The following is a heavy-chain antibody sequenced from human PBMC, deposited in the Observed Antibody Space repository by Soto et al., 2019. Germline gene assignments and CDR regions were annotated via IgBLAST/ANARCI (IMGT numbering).Heavy chain of an antibody. V-gene: IGHV3-64*04. D-gene: IGHD5-18*01. CDR1: GFTFSSYA. J-gene: IGHJ6*03. CDR2: ISSNGGST. CDR3: ASLDTAMVTVFYYYMDV. Sequence: GGSLRLSCSASGFTFSSYAMHWVRQAPGKGLEYVSAISSNGGSTDYADSVKGRFTISRDNSKNSLYLQMNSLRAEDTAVYYCASLDTAMVTVFYYYMDVWGKGTTVTVSS.